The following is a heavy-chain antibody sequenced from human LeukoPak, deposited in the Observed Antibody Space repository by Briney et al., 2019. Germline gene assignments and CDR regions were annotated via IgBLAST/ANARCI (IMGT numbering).Heavy chain of an antibody. CDR3: AKDPSTRSSPSPVDY. J-gene: IGHJ4*02. D-gene: IGHD2-2*01. CDR1: GLTFSSDG. Sequence: PGGSLRPSCAAAGLTFSSDGMHWVRQAPGKGREWVAVIGYEGSNRYYAHSVKGRFPHPRKNSQNTLYLPMSSLRAEDTAVYYCAKDPSTRSSPSPVDYWGKGTLVTVSS. CDR2: IGYEGSNR. V-gene: IGHV3-33*06.